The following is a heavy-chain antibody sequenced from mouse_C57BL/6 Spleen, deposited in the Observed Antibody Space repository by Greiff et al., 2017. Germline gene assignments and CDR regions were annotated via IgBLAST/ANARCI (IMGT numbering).Heavy chain of an antibody. CDR2: IDPETGGT. V-gene: IGHV1-15*01. CDR1: GYTFTDYE. D-gene: IGHD1-1*01. Sequence: QVQLQQSGAELVRPGASVTLSCKASGYTFTDYEMHWVKQTPVHGLEWIGAIDPETGGTAYNQKFKGKDILTADKSSSTAYMELRSLTSADSAVCYCTRGSYYYGSSPYYFDYWGQGTTLTVSS. J-gene: IGHJ2*01. CDR3: TRGSYYYGSSPYYFDY.